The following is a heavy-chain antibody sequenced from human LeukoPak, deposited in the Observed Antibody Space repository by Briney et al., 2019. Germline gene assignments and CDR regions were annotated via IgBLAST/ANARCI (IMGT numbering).Heavy chain of an antibody. Sequence: GGSLRLSCAASGFTFSSYGMHWVRQAPGKGLEWVAVISYDGSNKYYADSVKGRFTISRDNSKNQLYLQMNSLRAEDTAVYYCAKDRGMGRGYSYGYGDYYYYGMDVWGKGTTVTVSS. CDR1: GFTFSSYG. D-gene: IGHD5-18*01. V-gene: IGHV3-30*18. CDR3: AKDRGMGRGYSYGYGDYYYYGMDV. CDR2: ISYDGSNK. J-gene: IGHJ6*04.